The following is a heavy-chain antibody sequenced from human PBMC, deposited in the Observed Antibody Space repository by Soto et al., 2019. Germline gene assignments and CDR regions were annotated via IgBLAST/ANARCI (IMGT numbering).Heavy chain of an antibody. CDR2: TYYSGST. V-gene: IGHV4-31*03. CDR1: GGSISSGGYY. CDR3: ARVWVVVVPAASNAGNWFDP. D-gene: IGHD2-2*01. J-gene: IGHJ5*02. Sequence: SETLSLTCTVSGGSISSGGYYWSWIRQHPGKGLEWIGYTYYSGSTYYNPSLKSRVTISVDTSKNQFSLKLSSVTAADTAVYSCARVWVVVVPAASNAGNWFDPWGQGTLVTVSS.